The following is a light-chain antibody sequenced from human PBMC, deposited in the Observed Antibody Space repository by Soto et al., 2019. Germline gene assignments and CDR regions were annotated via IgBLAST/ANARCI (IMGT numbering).Light chain of an antibody. J-gene: IGKJ4*01. Sequence: ERVLTQSPGTLSLSPGERATLSCRASQSVSSDYLAWYQQKPGQPPRLLIYSASSRATGVPERFSGSGSGTDFTLTISSLEPEDFAVYYCQQHGSSFGGGTKVEIK. V-gene: IGKV3-20*01. CDR2: SAS. CDR1: QSVSSDY. CDR3: QQHGSS.